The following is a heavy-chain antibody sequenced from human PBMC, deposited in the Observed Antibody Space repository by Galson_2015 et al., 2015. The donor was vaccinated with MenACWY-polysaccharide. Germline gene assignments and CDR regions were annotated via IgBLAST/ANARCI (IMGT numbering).Heavy chain of an antibody. CDR1: GFTFSTYW. Sequence: SLRLSCAASGFTFSTYWMHWVRHAPGKGLVWVSRIKSDGSSTNYADSVKGRFTISRDNAKNTLYLQMNSLRAEDTALYYCARGYSADDWGHGPVVTVSA. J-gene: IGHJ4*01. D-gene: IGHD5-12*01. CDR3: ARGYSADD. CDR2: IKSDGSST. V-gene: IGHV3-74*01.